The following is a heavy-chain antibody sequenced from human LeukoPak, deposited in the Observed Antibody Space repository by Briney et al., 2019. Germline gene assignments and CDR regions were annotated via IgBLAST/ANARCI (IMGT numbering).Heavy chain of an antibody. V-gene: IGHV4-30-4*08. D-gene: IGHD6-6*01. CDR2: IYYSGST. CDR1: GGSISSGGYY. Sequence: PSETLSLTCTVSGGSISSGGYYWSWIRQPPGKGLEWIGYIYYSGSTYYKPSLKSRVTISVDTSKNQFSLKLSSVTAADTAVYYCARETSADYYYYYMDVWGKGTTVTVSS. J-gene: IGHJ6*03. CDR3: ARETSADYYYYYMDV.